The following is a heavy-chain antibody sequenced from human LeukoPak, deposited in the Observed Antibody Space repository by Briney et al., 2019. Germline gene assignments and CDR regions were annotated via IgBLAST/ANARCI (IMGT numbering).Heavy chain of an antibody. CDR1: GFSFTNYW. CDR3: ARHSYCSGSSCFAPNDY. Sequence: GESLKISCKGSGFSFTNYWIGWVRQLPGKGLEWVGIIYPGDSETRYSPSFQGQVSISADKSISTAYLQWSSLKASDTAMYYCARHSYCSGSSCFAPNDYWGQGTLVTVSS. V-gene: IGHV5-51*01. CDR2: IYPGDSET. D-gene: IGHD2-2*01. J-gene: IGHJ4*02.